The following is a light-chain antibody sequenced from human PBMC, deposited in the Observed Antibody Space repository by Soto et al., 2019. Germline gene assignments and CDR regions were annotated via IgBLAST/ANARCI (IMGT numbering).Light chain of an antibody. J-gene: IGLJ2*01. V-gene: IGLV1-44*01. Sequence: QSVLTQPPSASGTPGQRVTTPCSGSSSNIGSNTVNWYRQLPGTAPKLLIYTNNQRPSGVPDRFSGSKSGTSASLAISGLQSDDEADYYCAAWDNSLNGVVFGGGTKLTVL. CDR2: TNN. CDR3: AAWDNSLNGVV. CDR1: SSNIGSNT.